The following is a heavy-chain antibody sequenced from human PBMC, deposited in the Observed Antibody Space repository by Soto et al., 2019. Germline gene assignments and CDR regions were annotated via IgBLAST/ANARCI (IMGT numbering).Heavy chain of an antibody. D-gene: IGHD6-6*01. CDR2: ISAYNGNT. J-gene: IGHJ3*02. CDR1: GYTLTNYG. Sequence: GAPGKVSRKASGYTLTNYGISWVRPAPGQGLEWMGWISAYNGNTNYAQKLQGRVTMTTDTSTSTAYMELRSLRSDDTAVYYCARDDSSVALHFDIWGQGTMVTVSS. CDR3: ARDDSSVALHFDI. V-gene: IGHV1-18*01.